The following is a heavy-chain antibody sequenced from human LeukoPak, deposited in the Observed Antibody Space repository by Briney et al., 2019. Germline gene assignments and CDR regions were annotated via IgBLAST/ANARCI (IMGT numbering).Heavy chain of an antibody. CDR2: ISGNGDTI. D-gene: IGHD2-2*02. CDR3: AKDLGYTNGWPLGY. V-gene: IGHV3-64*02. CDR1: GFAFSTYA. J-gene: IGHJ4*02. Sequence: GGSLRLSCAASGFAFSTYAMQWVRQAPEKGLEYVSGISGNGDTIYYADSVKGRFTMSRDNSRNTLYLQMNSLKPEDTAVYFCAKDLGYTNGWPLGYWGQGTLVIVSS.